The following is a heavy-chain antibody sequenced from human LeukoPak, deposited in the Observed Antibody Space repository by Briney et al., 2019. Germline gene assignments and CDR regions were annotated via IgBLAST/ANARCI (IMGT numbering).Heavy chain of an antibody. CDR1: GFTFSSYG. V-gene: IGHV3-33*01. CDR3: AREGIQPTYAFDT. Sequence: GGSLRLSCAASGFTFSSYGMHWVRQAPGKGLEWVAVIWYDGSNKYYADSVKGRFTISRDNSKNTLYLQMNSLRAEDTAVYYCAREGIQPTYAFDTWGQGTMVTVSS. J-gene: IGHJ3*02. CDR2: IWYDGSNK. D-gene: IGHD5-18*01.